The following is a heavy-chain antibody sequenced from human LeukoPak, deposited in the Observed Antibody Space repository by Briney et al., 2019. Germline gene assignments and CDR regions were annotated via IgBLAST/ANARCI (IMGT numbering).Heavy chain of an antibody. CDR1: GGSFSGYC. J-gene: IGHJ5*02. D-gene: IGHD3-3*01. Sequence: SETLSLTCAVYGGSFSGYCWSWIRQPPGKGLEWIGEINHSGSTNYNPSLKSRVTISVDTSKNQFSLKLSSVTAADTAVYYCARGSVIFLESRNWFDPWGQGTLVTVSS. CDR3: ARGSVIFLESRNWFDP. V-gene: IGHV4-34*01. CDR2: INHSGST.